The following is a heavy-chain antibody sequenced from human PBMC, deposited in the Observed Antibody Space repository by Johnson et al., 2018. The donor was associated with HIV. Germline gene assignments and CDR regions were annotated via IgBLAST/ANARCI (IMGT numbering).Heavy chain of an antibody. CDR1: GFTFSSYW. Sequence: VQLVESGGGLVQPGGSLRLSCAASGFTFSSYWMSWVRQAPGKGLEWVANIKQDGSEKYYVDSVKGRFTISRDNAKNSLYRQMNSLRAEDTAVYYCARDPVSHYYDSSGSLDDAFDIWGQGTMVTVSS. D-gene: IGHD3-22*01. V-gene: IGHV3-7*01. CDR2: IKQDGSEK. CDR3: ARDPVSHYYDSSGSLDDAFDI. J-gene: IGHJ3*02.